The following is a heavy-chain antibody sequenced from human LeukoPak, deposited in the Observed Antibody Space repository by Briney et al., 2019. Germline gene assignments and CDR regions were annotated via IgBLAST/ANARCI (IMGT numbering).Heavy chain of an antibody. J-gene: IGHJ4*02. CDR3: ARDLVGDGYKNGTY. D-gene: IGHD5-24*01. CDR1: GFTFDDYA. Sequence: GGSLRLSCAASGFTFDDYAMHWVRQAPGKGLEWVSGISWNSGGIGYADSVKGRFTISRDNAKNSLYLQMNSLRAEDTAVYYCARDLVGDGYKNGTYWGQGTLVTVSS. V-gene: IGHV3-9*01. CDR2: ISWNSGGI.